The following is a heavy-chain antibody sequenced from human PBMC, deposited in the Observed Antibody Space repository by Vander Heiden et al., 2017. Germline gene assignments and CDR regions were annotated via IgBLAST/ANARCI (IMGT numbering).Heavy chain of an antibody. V-gene: IGHV3-23*01. CDR3: AKSLLVAAPKNWFDP. Sequence: TITRDNSKNTLYLQMNSLRAEDTSVYYCAKSLLVAAPKNWFDPWGQGTLVTVSS. D-gene: IGHD6-13*01. J-gene: IGHJ5*02.